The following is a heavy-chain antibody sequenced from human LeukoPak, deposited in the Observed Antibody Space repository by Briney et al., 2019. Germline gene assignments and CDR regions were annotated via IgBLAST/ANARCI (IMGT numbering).Heavy chain of an antibody. Sequence: GGSLRLSCAASGFTFSSYSMNWVRQAPGKGLEWVSSISSSSNYIYYADSVKGRFTISRDNAKNSLYLQMNSLRAEDTAVYYCARDPSSPSSGWHQAAFDIWGQGTMVTVSS. CDR1: GFTFSSYS. J-gene: IGHJ3*02. V-gene: IGHV3-21*01. CDR2: ISSSSNYI. CDR3: ARDPSSPSSGWHQAAFDI. D-gene: IGHD3-22*01.